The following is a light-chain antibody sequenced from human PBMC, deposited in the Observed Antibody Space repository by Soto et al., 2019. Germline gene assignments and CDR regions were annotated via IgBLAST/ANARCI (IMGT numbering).Light chain of an antibody. CDR3: QQTYSAPPT. J-gene: IGKJ2*01. CDR1: QGITDY. Sequence: DIQMTQSPSSLSASVGDRVAITCRAGQGITDYLNWYQQKAGKAPKLLISSASRLQSGVPSRFSGYRSGTDFTLTINSLQPEDFATYSCQQTYSAPPTFGQGTKLE. V-gene: IGKV1-39*01. CDR2: SAS.